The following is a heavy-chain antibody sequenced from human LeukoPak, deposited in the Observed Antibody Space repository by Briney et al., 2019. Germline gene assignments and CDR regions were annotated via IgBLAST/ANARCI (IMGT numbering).Heavy chain of an antibody. CDR3: ARDKKEEVPAAAGWFDP. D-gene: IGHD2-2*01. CDR1: GYSINNCYY. Sequence: SETLSLTCTVSGYSINNCYYWGGFRQAPGKGLEWIGNIFHRGSTYYNLPLKSRVTISVDTSKNQFSLKLSSVTAADTAVYYCARDKKEEVPAAAGWFDPWGQGTLVTVSS. CDR2: IFHRGST. J-gene: IGHJ5*02. V-gene: IGHV4-38-2*02.